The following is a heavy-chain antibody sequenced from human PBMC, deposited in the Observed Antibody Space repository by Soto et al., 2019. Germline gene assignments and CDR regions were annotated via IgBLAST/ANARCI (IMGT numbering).Heavy chain of an antibody. J-gene: IGHJ6*02. D-gene: IGHD3-3*01. CDR2: ISSSGSTI. CDR3: AGTYYRDFWGGPNGMDV. CDR1: GFTFSRVS. Sequence: AGSLGLSCEASGFTFSRVSMNWFRQVPGKGLEWVSYISSSGSTIYYADSVKGRFTISRDNAKNSLYLQMNSLRAEDTAVYYCAGTYYRDFWGGPNGMDVWGQGTTVTVSS. V-gene: IGHV3-48*04.